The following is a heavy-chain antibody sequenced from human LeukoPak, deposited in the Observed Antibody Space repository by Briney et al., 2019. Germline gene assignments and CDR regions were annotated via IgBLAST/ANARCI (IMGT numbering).Heavy chain of an antibody. CDR2: IKSKTDGGTT. D-gene: IGHD5-12*01. CDR1: GFTFSNAW. V-gene: IGHV3-15*01. Sequence: GGSLRLSCAASGFTFSNAWMSWVRQAPGKGLEWVGRIKSKTDGGTTDYAAPVKGRFTISRDDSKNTLYLQMNSLRAEDTAMYYCARVIVSGYDHRGYWGQGTLVTVSS. CDR3: ARVIVSGYDHRGY. J-gene: IGHJ4*02.